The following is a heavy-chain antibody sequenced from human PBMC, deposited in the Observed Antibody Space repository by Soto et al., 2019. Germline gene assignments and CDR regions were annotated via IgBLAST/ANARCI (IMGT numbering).Heavy chain of an antibody. CDR1: GYTFTSYA. J-gene: IGHJ4*02. CDR2: ISAYNGNT. Sequence: GASVKVSCKASGYTFTSYAMHWVRQAPGQGLEWMGWISAYNGNTNYTQNLQGRLTMTTDTSTSTAYMELRSLRSDDTAVYYCARDLGGYNSIAAYWGQGALVTVSS. CDR3: ARDLGGYNSIAAY. V-gene: IGHV1-18*01. D-gene: IGHD5-12*01.